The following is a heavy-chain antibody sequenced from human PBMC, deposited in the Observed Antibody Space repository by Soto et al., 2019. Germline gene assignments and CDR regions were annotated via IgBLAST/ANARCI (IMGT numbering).Heavy chain of an antibody. D-gene: IGHD2-15*01. J-gene: IGHJ6*02. CDR1: GYTFTGYY. Sequence: QVQLVQSGAEVKKPGASVKVSCKASGYTFTGYYMHWVRQAPGQGLEWMGWINPNSGGTNYAQKFQGWVTMTMDTSISTAYMELSRLRSDDTAVYYCARGVGYCSGGSCYYYYYGMDVWGQGTTVTVSS. CDR2: INPNSGGT. V-gene: IGHV1-2*04. CDR3: ARGVGYCSGGSCYYYYYGMDV.